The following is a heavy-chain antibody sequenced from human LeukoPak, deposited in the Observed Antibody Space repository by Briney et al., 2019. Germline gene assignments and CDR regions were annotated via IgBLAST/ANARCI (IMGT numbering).Heavy chain of an antibody. CDR1: GGSFSGYY. V-gene: IGHV4-34*01. D-gene: IGHD3-22*01. J-gene: IGHJ4*02. CDR3: ARQTIVVLNSDAY. Sequence: SETLSLTCAVYGGSFSGYYWSWIRQPPGKGLEWIGEINHSGSTNYNPSLKSRVTISVDTSKNQFSLKLSSVTAADTAVYYCARQTIVVLNSDAYWGQGTLVTVSS. CDR2: INHSGST.